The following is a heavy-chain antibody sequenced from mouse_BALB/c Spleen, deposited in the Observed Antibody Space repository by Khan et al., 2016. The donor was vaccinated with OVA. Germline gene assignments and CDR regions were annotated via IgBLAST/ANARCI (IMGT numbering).Heavy chain of an antibody. V-gene: IGHV14-1*02. CDR3: ARSGYFAWFAY. CDR1: GFNIKDYY. CDR2: IDPENGNI. Sequence: VQLQQSGAELVRPGALVKLSCKASGFNIKDYYLHWVKQRPEQGLEWIGWIDPENGNIVYDPKFQGKASITSDTSSNTPYLPLSSLTSEDTAVYYCARSGYFAWFAYWGQGTLVTVSA. J-gene: IGHJ3*01.